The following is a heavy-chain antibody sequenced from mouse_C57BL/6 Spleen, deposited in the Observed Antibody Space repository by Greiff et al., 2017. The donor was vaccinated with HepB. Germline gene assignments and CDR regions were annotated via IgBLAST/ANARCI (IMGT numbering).Heavy chain of an antibody. CDR2: INPSNGGT. CDR1: GYTFTSYW. Sequence: QVQLQQPGTELVKPGASVKLSCKASGYTFTSYWMHWVKQRPGQGLEWIGNINPSNGGTNYNEKFKSKATLTVDKSSSTAYMQLSSLTSEDSAVYYCAREVESYYSNAAWFAYWGQGTLVTVSA. D-gene: IGHD2-5*01. J-gene: IGHJ3*01. CDR3: AREVESYYSNAAWFAY. V-gene: IGHV1-53*01.